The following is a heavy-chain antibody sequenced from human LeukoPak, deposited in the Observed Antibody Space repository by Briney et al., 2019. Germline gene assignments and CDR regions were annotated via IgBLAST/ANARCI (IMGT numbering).Heavy chain of an antibody. D-gene: IGHD5-18*01. CDR1: GYTFTSYG. CDR2: ISAYNGNT. Sequence: ASVKISCKASGYTFTSYGISWVRQAPGQGLEWMGWISAYNGNTNYAQKLQGRVTMTTDTSTSTAYMELRSLRSDDTAVYYCARDLNRDVDTAMVRGYWGQGTLVTVSS. CDR3: ARDLNRDVDTAMVRGY. V-gene: IGHV1-18*01. J-gene: IGHJ4*02.